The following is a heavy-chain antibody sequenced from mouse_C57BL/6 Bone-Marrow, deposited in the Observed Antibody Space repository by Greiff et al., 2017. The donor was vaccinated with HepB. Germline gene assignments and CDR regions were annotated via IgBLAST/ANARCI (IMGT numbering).Heavy chain of an antibody. CDR3: ARELYYYRAYFDY. V-gene: IGHV1-81*01. Sequence: QVQLKESGAELARPGASVKLSCKASGYTFTSYGISWVKQRTGQGLEWIGEIYPRSGNTYYNEKFKGKATLTADKSSSTAYMELRSLTSEDSAVYFCARELYYYRAYFDYWGQVTTLTVSS. CDR2: IYPRSGNT. CDR1: GYTFTSYG. J-gene: IGHJ2*01. D-gene: IGHD1-1*01.